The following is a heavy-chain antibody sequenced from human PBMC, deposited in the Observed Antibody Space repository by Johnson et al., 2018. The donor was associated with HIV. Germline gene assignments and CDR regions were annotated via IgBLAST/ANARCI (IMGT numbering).Heavy chain of an antibody. CDR3: AKVYGFDYGDYYDAFDI. D-gene: IGHD4-17*01. J-gene: IGHJ3*02. CDR1: GFAVSSNY. Sequence: VQLVESGGGLVQPGGSLRLSCGVSGFAVSSNYMSWVRQAPGRGLEWVSVIYSGGSTYYADSVKGRFTISRDNSKNTLYLQMNSLRAEDTAVYYCAKVYGFDYGDYYDAFDIWGQGTMVTVSS. V-gene: IGHV3-66*01. CDR2: IYSGGST.